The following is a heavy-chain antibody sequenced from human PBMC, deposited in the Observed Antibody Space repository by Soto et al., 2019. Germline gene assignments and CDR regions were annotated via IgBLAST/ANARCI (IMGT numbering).Heavy chain of an antibody. CDR2: IIPVFGTA. J-gene: IGHJ4*02. Sequence: SVKVSCKASGGTFSSYAISWVRQAPGQGLEWMGGIIPVFGTANYAQKVQGRVTMTTDTSTSTAYMELRGLRSDDTAVYYCARVDDYVWGSFRPWGQGTQVTVS. CDR3: ARVDDYVWGSFRP. CDR1: GGTFSSYA. V-gene: IGHV1-69*05. D-gene: IGHD3-16*02.